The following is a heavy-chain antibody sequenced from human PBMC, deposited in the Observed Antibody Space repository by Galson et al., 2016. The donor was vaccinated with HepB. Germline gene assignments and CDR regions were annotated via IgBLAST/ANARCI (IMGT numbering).Heavy chain of an antibody. J-gene: IGHJ4*02. CDR3: ARADSGSYYSSVDY. Sequence: SVKVSCKASGYTFTSYALHWVRQAPGQRLEWMGWINAGNGNTQYSQKFQGRVTITRDTSASTAYMELSSLRSEDTAVYYCARADSGSYYSSVDYWGQGTLVTVSS. CDR2: INAGNGNT. V-gene: IGHV1-3*01. CDR1: GYTFTSYA. D-gene: IGHD1-26*01.